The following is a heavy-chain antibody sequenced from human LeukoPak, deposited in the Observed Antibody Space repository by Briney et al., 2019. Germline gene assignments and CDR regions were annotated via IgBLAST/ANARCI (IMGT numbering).Heavy chain of an antibody. CDR1: GFTFIDYD. V-gene: IGHV3-13*01. J-gene: IGHJ4*02. CDR2: IGIRGDT. Sequence: GGSLRLSCAASGFTFIDYDMHWARQVIGKGLEWVSAIGIRGDTHYSGSVKGRFTIPREDAESSLYLQMNSLRAEDTAVYYCARGGIQVSGIDEFDYWGQGTLVTVSS. D-gene: IGHD6-19*01. CDR3: ARGGIQVSGIDEFDY.